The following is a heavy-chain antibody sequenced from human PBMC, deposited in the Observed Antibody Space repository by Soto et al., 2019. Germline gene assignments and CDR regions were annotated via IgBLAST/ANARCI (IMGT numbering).Heavy chain of an antibody. Sequence: RGALRVACASSGFIFKMYWMHWVRQSPGKGLVWISRIYNDGTYSDYADSVRGRFTISRDNVNDTLYLQMNNLRAEDSGLYYCTRGPRPTSTGTGAYWGQGTKVTVSS. CDR2: IYNDGTYS. J-gene: IGHJ4*02. CDR3: TRGPRPTSTGTGAY. CDR1: GFIFKMYW. V-gene: IGHV3-74*01. D-gene: IGHD3-10*01.